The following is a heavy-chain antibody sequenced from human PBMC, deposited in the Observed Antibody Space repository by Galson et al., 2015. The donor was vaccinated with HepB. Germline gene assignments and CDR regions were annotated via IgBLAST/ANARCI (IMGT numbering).Heavy chain of an antibody. CDR3: AKTSREQQHYWYFDL. J-gene: IGHJ2*01. CDR2: ISYDGSNK. V-gene: IGHV3-30*18. CDR1: GFTFSSYG. Sequence: SLRLSCAASGFTFSSYGMHWVRQAPGKGLEWVAVISYDGSNKYYADSVKGRFTISRDNSKNTLYLQMNSLRAEDTAVYYCAKTSREQQHYWYFDLWGRGTLVTVSS. D-gene: IGHD6-13*01.